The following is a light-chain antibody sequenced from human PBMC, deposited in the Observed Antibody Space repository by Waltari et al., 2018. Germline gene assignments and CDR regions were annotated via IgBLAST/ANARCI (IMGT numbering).Light chain of an antibody. CDR2: DVT. CDR3: CSYAGSYTRV. CDR1: NSDVGGYDY. V-gene: IGLV2-11*01. J-gene: IGLJ3*02. Sequence: QSALTQPRSVSGSPGQSVTISCTGTNSDVGGYDYVSGYQQYPGKAPQLMIFDVTKLPSGVPARFSGSKSGNTASLTISGLQVEDEADYYCCSYAGSYTRVFGGGT.